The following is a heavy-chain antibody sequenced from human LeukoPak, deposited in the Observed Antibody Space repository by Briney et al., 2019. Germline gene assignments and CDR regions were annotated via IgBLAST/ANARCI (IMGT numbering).Heavy chain of an antibody. Sequence: ASVKVSCKASGYTFTDYALHWVRQAPGQSLEWMGWITTGRGETRYSQDFQRRITLTRDKPANTVYMDLSDLTSEDTAVYYCARGGQQWRGGNYFDSWGQGTLVAVSS. J-gene: IGHJ4*02. CDR3: ARGGQQWRGGNYFDS. V-gene: IGHV1-3*03. CDR2: ITTGRGET. CDR1: GYTFTDYA. D-gene: IGHD6-19*01.